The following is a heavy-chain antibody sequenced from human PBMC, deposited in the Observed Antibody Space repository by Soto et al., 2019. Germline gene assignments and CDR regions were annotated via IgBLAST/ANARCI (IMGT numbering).Heavy chain of an antibody. CDR3: ARAARSGYYLWKEYYYYGMDV. D-gene: IGHD3-22*01. J-gene: IGHJ6*02. V-gene: IGHV5-51*01. CDR1: GYSFTSYW. Sequence: PGESLKISCKGSGYSFTSYWIGWVRQMPGKGLEWMGIIYPGDSDTRYSPSFQGQVTISADKSISTAYLQWSSLKASDTAMYYCARAARSGYYLWKEYYYYGMDVWGQGTTVTVSS. CDR2: IYPGDSDT.